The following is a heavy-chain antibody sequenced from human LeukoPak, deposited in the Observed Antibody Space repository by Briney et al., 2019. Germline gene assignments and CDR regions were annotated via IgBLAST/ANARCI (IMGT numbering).Heavy chain of an antibody. CDR3: ARAESYYYGMDV. V-gene: IGHV3-64*01. J-gene: IGHJ6*02. CDR1: GFTFSSYA. CDR2: ISSNGGST. Sequence: GGSLRLSCAASGFTFSSYAMHWVRQAPGKVLEYVSAISSNGGSTYYANSVKGRFTISRDNSKNTLYLQMGSLRAEDMAVYYCARAESYYYGMDVWGQGTTVTVSS.